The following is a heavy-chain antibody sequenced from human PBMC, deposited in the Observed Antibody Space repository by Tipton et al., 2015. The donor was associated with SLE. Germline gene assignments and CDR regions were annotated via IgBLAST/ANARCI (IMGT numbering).Heavy chain of an antibody. CDR2: IHHSGTT. CDR1: GGSISSGGYY. J-gene: IGHJ4*02. V-gene: IGHV4-31*02. Sequence: LRLSCTVSGGSISSGGYYWSWLRHHPGKGLEWIGSIHHSGTTHYNPSLKSRFIISVDTSKNRFSLEVSSVTAADTAVYYCARGSSGWNSAFDFWGQGTLVTVSS. CDR3: ARGSSGWNSAFDF. D-gene: IGHD6-19*01.